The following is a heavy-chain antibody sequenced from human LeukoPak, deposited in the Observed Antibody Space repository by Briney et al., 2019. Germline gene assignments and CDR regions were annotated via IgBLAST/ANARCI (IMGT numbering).Heavy chain of an antibody. CDR1: GFTFSSNV. J-gene: IGHJ3*02. CDR2: IPASGGTT. D-gene: IGHD2-2*02. V-gene: IGHV3-23*01. Sequence: GGSLRLSCVASGFTFSSNVMIWVRQAPGKGLEWVSSIPASGGTTYYADSVKGRFTISRDNSKNSLYLQMNSLTAEDTAVYYCAKDQGAKNYCSSTSCYRDAFDIWGQGTMVTVSS. CDR3: AKDQGAKNYCSSTSCYRDAFDI.